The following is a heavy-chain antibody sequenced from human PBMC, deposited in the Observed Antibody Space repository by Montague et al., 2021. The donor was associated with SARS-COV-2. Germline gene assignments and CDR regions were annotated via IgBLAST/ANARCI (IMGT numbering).Heavy chain of an antibody. J-gene: IGHJ6*02. CDR1: GGSVSSGSFY. D-gene: IGHD3-9*01. V-gene: IGHV4-61*01. CDR2: IDYTGXX. Sequence: SETLSLTCTVSGGSVSSGSFYWSWIRQPPGKGLELIGYIDYTGXXXYXXXXKXRVTISVDTSKNQFSLKLSSVTAADTAVYYCASLRGSAEILTAFQGVSYFYGMDVWGQGTTVTVSS. CDR3: ASLRGSAEILTAFQGVSYFYGMDV.